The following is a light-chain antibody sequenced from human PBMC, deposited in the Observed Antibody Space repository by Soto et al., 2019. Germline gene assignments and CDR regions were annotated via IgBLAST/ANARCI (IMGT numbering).Light chain of an antibody. J-gene: IGKJ1*01. V-gene: IGKV1-5*01. CDR1: QSINNW. CDR3: LQYNDYPPT. Sequence: DIQMTQSPSTLSASVGDRVTITCRASQSINNWLAWYQQKPGKAPKFLIYDASNLESGVPSRFSGSGSGTEFTLIISSLQPEDFATYYCLQYNDYPPTFGQGTKVDI. CDR2: DAS.